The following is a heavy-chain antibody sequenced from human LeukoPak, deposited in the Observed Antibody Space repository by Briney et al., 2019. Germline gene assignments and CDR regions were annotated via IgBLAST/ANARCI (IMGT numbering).Heavy chain of an antibody. J-gene: IGHJ6*03. CDR1: GGSISSYYY. Sequence: SETLSLTCTVSGGSISSYYYWGWIRQPPGKGLEWIGNIYFSGSTYYNPSLKSRVTISVDTSKNQFSLKLSSVTAADTAVYYCARGGRSGYYYMDVWGKGTTVTISS. CDR3: ARGGRSGYYYMDV. D-gene: IGHD3-10*01. V-gene: IGHV4-39*07. CDR2: IYFSGST.